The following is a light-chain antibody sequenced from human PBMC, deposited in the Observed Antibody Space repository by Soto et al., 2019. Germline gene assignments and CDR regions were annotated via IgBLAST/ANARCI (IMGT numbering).Light chain of an antibody. CDR1: QSVTNRY. CDR3: QQYGSSLIT. V-gene: IGKV3-20*01. CDR2: GAS. J-gene: IGKJ5*01. Sequence: IVLTQSPVTLSLSPGEIATLSCSSSQSVTNRYLAWYQQKPGQAPRLLIYGASNRATGIPDRFSGSGSGTDFTLTISRLEPEDFAVYYCQQYGSSLITFGQGTRLEIK.